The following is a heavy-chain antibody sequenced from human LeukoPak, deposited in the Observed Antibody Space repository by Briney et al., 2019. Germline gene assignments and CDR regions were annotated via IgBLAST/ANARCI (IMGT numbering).Heavy chain of an antibody. Sequence: GGSLRLSCAASGFTFSSYGMHWVRQAPGKGLEWVAFIRYDGSNKYYADSVKGRFTISRDNSKNTLYLQMNSLRAEDTAVYYCAKLVRVGTSYCFDLWGQGTLVTVSS. CDR1: GFTFSSYG. J-gene: IGHJ4*02. V-gene: IGHV3-30*02. D-gene: IGHD1-26*01. CDR2: IRYDGSNK. CDR3: AKLVRVGTSYCFDL.